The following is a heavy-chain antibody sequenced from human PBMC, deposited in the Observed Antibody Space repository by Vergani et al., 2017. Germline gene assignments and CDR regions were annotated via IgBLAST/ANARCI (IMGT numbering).Heavy chain of an antibody. D-gene: IGHD2/OR15-2a*01. CDR2: IHASGTK. CDR1: GASITSGSFY. Sequence: QVHLNEAGPGLVKPSQTLSLTCTVSGASITSGSFYWSWIRQPAGKGLEWIGRIHASGTKNYNPSLRSRVTLSVDTSKNQLSLKMISMTAADTAVYYCATEDYSTSYHHWGQGTLVTVSP. V-gene: IGHV4-61*02. CDR3: ATEDYSTSYHH. J-gene: IGHJ5*02.